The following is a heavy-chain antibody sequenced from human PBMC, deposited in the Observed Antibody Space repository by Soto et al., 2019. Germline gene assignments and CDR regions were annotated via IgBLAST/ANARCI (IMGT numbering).Heavy chain of an antibody. CDR2: IYWDDDK. CDR1: GFSLSTTGVS. V-gene: IGHV2-5*02. CDR3: AHSRNSYCYDY. Sequence: QITLKESGPTLVTPTQTLTLTCTCSGFSLSTTGVSVCWIRPPPGNALEWLALIYWDDDKRYSPSLKSRLTITKDTSKNQGVLTLTNMDPVETATYYCAHSRNSYCYDYWGQGTPVTVSS. J-gene: IGHJ4*02. D-gene: IGHD2-2*01.